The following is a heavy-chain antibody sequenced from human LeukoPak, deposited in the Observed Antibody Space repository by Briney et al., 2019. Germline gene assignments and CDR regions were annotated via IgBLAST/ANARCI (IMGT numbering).Heavy chain of an antibody. CDR2: ISSSGSTI. V-gene: IGHV3-48*03. CDR1: GFTFSSYE. Sequence: PGGSLRLSCAASGFTFSSYEMNWVRQAPGKGLEWVSYISSSGSTIYYADSVKGRFTISRDNAKNTVQLQMNSLRAEDTAVYYCASGFEDILTGYYSMSFDPWGQGTLVTVSS. J-gene: IGHJ5*02. D-gene: IGHD3-9*01. CDR3: ASGFEDILTGYYSMSFDP.